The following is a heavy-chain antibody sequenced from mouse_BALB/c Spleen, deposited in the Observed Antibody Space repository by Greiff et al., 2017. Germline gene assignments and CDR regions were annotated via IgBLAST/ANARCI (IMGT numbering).Heavy chain of an antibody. V-gene: IGHV1-7*01. CDR2: INPSTGYT. CDR1: GYTFTSYW. CDR3: ARRYYGYAMDY. D-gene: IGHD2-1*01. Sequence: VQLQQSGAELAKPGASVKMSCKASGYTFTSYWMHWVKQRPGQGLEWIGYINPSTGYTEYNQKFKDKATLTADKSSSTAYMQLSSLTSEDSAVYYCARRYYGYAMDYWGQGTSVTVSS. J-gene: IGHJ4*01.